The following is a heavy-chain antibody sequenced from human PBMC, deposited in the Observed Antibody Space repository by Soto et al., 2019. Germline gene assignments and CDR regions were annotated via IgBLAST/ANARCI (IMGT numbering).Heavy chain of an antibody. Sequence: ASVKVSCKASGGTFSSYAISWVRQAPGQGLEWMGGIIPIFGTANYAQKFQGRVTITADESTSTAYMELSSLRSEDTAVYYCARGHYDFWSGSGAYGMDVWGQGTTVTVSS. J-gene: IGHJ6*02. V-gene: IGHV1-69*13. D-gene: IGHD3-3*01. CDR2: IIPIFGTA. CDR1: GGTFSSYA. CDR3: ARGHYDFWSGSGAYGMDV.